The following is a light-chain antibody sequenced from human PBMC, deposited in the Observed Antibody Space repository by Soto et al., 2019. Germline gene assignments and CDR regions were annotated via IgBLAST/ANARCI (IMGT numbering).Light chain of an antibody. CDR2: GAS. CDR3: QQYGGSPYT. Sequence: EIVLTQSPGTLSLSPGERATLSCRASQSVRSNYLAWYQQKPGQAPRLLIYGASSRATGIPDRFSGTGSGTDFTLSISRLGPEDFAGYYCQQYGGSPYTFGQGTKLELK. CDR1: QSVRSNY. J-gene: IGKJ2*01. V-gene: IGKV3-20*01.